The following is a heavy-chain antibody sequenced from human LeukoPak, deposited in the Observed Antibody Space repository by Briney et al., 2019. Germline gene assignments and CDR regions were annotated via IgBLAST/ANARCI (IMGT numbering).Heavy chain of an antibody. V-gene: IGHV3-9*03. J-gene: IGHJ4*02. CDR1: GFTFDDYA. CDR2: ISWSSGSI. Sequence: PGRSLRLSCAASGFTFDDYAMHWVRQAPGKGLEWVSGISWSSGSIGYADSVKGRFTISRDNAKNSLYLQMNSLRAEDMALYYCAKVATRYYDSSGYYSHYFDYWGQGTLVTVSS. CDR3: AKVATRYYDSSGYYSHYFDY. D-gene: IGHD3-22*01.